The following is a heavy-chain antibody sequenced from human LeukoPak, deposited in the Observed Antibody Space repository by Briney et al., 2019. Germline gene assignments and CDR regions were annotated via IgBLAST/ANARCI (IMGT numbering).Heavy chain of an antibody. D-gene: IGHD3-10*01. J-gene: IGHJ5*02. CDR3: ARLEGSYFETST. CDR1: GGSISSSSYD. CDR2: IYYSGST. V-gene: IGHV4-39*01. Sequence: PSETLSLTCTVSGGSISSSSYDWGWIRQPPGKGLEWIGSIYYSGSTYYNPSLKSRVTISVDTSKNQFSLKLSSVTAADTAVYYCARLEGSYFETSTWGQGTLVTVSS.